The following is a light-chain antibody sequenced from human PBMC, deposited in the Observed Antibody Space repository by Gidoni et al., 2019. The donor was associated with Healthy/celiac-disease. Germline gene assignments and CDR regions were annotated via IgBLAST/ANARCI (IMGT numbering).Light chain of an antibody. CDR2: AAS. V-gene: IGKV1-39*01. CDR1: QSISRY. J-gene: IGKJ1*01. CDR3: QQSYSTPWT. Sequence: RVPQSPSSLSASGGDRVTITCRASQSISRYLNWYQQKPGKAPKLLIYAASSLQSGVPSRFSGSGSGTDFTLTISSLQPEDFATYYWQQSYSTPWTFGQGTKVEIK.